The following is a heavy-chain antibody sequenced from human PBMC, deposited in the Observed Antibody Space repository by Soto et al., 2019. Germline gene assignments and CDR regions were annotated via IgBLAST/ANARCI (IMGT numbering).Heavy chain of an antibody. CDR1: GFTFSSYA. V-gene: IGHV3-23*01. CDR3: AKYLNLKGWYCSGCSCYNMDV. D-gene: IGHD2-15*01. J-gene: IGHJ6*03. Sequence: EVQLLESGGGLVQPGGSLRLSCAASGFTFSSYAMSWVRQAPGKGLEWVSAISGSGGSTYYADSVKGRFTISRDNSKNALYLQMNSMRAEDTVVNYCAKYLNLKGWYCSGCSCYNMDVWGKGTTVTVSS. CDR2: ISGSGGST.